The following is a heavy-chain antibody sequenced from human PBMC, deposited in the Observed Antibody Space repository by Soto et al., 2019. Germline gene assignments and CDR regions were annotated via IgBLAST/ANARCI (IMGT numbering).Heavy chain of an antibody. Sequence: SETLSLTCTVSGGSISSSSYYWGWIRQPPGKGLEWIGSIYYSASTYYNPSLKSRVTISVDTSKNQFSLKLSSVTAADTAVYYCARDRDYDFWSGYYSTDPLDYWGQGTLVTVSS. D-gene: IGHD3-3*01. CDR2: IYYSAST. V-gene: IGHV4-39*02. J-gene: IGHJ4*02. CDR1: GGSISSSSYY. CDR3: ARDRDYDFWSGYYSTDPLDY.